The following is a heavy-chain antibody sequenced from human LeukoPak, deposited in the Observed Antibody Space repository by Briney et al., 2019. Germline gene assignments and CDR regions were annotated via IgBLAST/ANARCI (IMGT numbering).Heavy chain of an antibody. J-gene: IGHJ4*02. CDR1: GFTFSSYG. V-gene: IGHV3-33*01. D-gene: IGHD5-18*01. Sequence: GGSLRLSCAASGFTFSSYGMHWVRQAPGKGLEWVSLLWYDGSNKYYADSVKGRFTISRDNSKNTLNLQMNSLRAEDTALYYCARDRAMVVGSSWYYDYWGQGTLVTVSP. CDR2: LWYDGSNK. CDR3: ARDRAMVVGSSWYYDY.